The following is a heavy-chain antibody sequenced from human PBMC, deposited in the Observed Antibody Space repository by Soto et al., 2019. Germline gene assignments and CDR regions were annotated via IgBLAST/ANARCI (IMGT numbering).Heavy chain of an antibody. J-gene: IGHJ5*02. Sequence: QVQLVESGGGVVQPGRSLRLSCAASGFTFSSYGMHWVLQAPGKGLEWVAVISYDGSNKYCADSVKGRFTISRDNSKNTLYLQMNSLRAEDTAVYYCAKDWGSSGWYTDWFDPWGQGTLVTVSS. CDR1: GFTFSSYG. CDR2: ISYDGSNK. D-gene: IGHD6-19*01. CDR3: AKDWGSSGWYTDWFDP. V-gene: IGHV3-30*18.